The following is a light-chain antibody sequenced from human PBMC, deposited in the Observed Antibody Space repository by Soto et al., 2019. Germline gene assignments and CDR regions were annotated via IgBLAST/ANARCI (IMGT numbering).Light chain of an antibody. CDR3: QQRGNRPLT. Sequence: ETELTQSPSTLSLSPGERATLSCRASQTIGTYLIWYQQKPGQAPRLLIYDASSRATGIPARFSGSGSGTDFTLTISSLEPEDFAVYYCQQRGNRPLTFGGGTKVEI. J-gene: IGKJ4*01. CDR2: DAS. CDR1: QTIGTY. V-gene: IGKV3-11*01.